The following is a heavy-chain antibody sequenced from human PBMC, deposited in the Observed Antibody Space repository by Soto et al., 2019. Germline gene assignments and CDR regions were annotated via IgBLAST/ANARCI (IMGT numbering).Heavy chain of an antibody. D-gene: IGHD7-27*01. CDR1: GFTFDDYA. V-gene: IGHV3-9*01. Sequence: EVQLVESGGGLVQPGRSLRLSCTASGFTFDDYAMHWVRQAPGKGLEWVSGISWHSGSIGHADSVKGRFTISRDNAKNSLYLQMNSLRAEDTALYYCAKDMRSTRALGDAFDIWGQGTMVTVSS. CDR3: AKDMRSTRALGDAFDI. CDR2: ISWHSGSI. J-gene: IGHJ3*02.